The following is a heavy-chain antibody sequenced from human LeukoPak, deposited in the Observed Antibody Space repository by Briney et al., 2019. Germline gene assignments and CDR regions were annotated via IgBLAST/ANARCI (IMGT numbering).Heavy chain of an antibody. D-gene: IGHD4-17*01. J-gene: IGHJ6*03. V-gene: IGHV3-7*01. CDR3: ARVQPDDYGDYVGYYYYYMDV. CDR1: GFTFSSYW. Sequence: PGGSLRLSCAASGFTFSSYWMSWVRQAPGKGLEWVANIKQDGSEKYYVDSVKGRFTISRDDSKNTLYLQLNSLRAEDTAVYYCARVQPDDYGDYVGYYYYYMDVWGKGTTVTVSS. CDR2: IKQDGSEK.